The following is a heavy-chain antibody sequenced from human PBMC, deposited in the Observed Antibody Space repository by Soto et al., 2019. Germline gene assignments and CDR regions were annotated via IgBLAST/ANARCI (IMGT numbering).Heavy chain of an antibody. Sequence: GASVKVSCKASGYTFTSYGISWVRQAPGQGLEWMGWISAYNGNTNYAQKLQGRVTMTTDTSTSTACMELRSLRSDDTAVYYCARVVVVAAREGYDAFDIWGQGTMVTVSS. CDR3: ARVVVVAAREGYDAFDI. D-gene: IGHD2-15*01. J-gene: IGHJ3*02. CDR1: GYTFTSYG. V-gene: IGHV1-18*01. CDR2: ISAYNGNT.